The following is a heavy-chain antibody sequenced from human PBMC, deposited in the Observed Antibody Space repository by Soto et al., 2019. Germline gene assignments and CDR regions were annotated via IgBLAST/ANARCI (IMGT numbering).Heavy chain of an antibody. Sequence: VASVKVSCKASGGTFSSYAISWVRQAPGQGLEWMGGIIPIFGTANYAQKFQGRVTITADESTSTAYMELSSLRSEDTAVYYCARRWRYCTNGVCYTDWFDPWGQGTLVTVSS. J-gene: IGHJ5*02. D-gene: IGHD2-8*01. CDR1: GGTFSSYA. CDR2: IIPIFGTA. CDR3: ARRWRYCTNGVCYTDWFDP. V-gene: IGHV1-69*13.